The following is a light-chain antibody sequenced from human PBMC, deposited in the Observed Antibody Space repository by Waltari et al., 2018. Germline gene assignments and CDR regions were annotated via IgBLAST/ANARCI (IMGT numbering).Light chain of an antibody. CDR1: QGISSY. Sequence: AIRITQSPPSLSASTGDRVTITCRASQGISSYLAWYQQKPGKAPKVLIYAASTLQSGVPSRFSGSGSGTDFTLTISCLQSEDFAIYYCQQYNSYSLTFGQGTKVEIK. CDR2: AAS. J-gene: IGKJ1*01. V-gene: IGKV1-8*01. CDR3: QQYNSYSLT.